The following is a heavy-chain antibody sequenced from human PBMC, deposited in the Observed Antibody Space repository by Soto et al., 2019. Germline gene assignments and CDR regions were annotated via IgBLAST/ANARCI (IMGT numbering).Heavy chain of an antibody. D-gene: IGHD3-3*01. CDR1: GGSISSGGYY. V-gene: IGHV4-61*08. J-gene: IGHJ6*02. CDR2: INHSGST. Sequence: SETLSLTCTVSGGSISSGGYYWSWIRQPPGKGLEWIGEINHSGSTNYNPSPKSRVTISVDTSKNQFSLKLSSVTAADTAVYYCARDYSHYDFWSGYYTSYYYGMDVWGQGTTVTVSS. CDR3: ARDYSHYDFWSGYYTSYYYGMDV.